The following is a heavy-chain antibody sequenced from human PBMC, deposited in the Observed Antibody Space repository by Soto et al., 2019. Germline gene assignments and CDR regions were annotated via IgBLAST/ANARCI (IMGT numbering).Heavy chain of an antibody. V-gene: IGHV4-59*11. CDR1: GCSMSSHY. CDR3: AREAVAYDAFDI. CDR2: IYNSGNT. J-gene: IGHJ3*02. D-gene: IGHD2-15*01. Sequence: QVQLQESGPGLVKPSETVSLTCTVSGCSMSSHYWTWIRQPPGKGLEWIGYIYNSGNTNYNPSLRSRATISVDTSKNQFSLKLSSVTAADTAVYYCAREAVAYDAFDIWGQGTMVTVSS.